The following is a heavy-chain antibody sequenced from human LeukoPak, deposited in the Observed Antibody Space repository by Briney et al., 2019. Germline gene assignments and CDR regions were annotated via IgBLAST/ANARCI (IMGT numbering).Heavy chain of an antibody. D-gene: IGHD2-2*01. V-gene: IGHV3-33*01. Sequence: PGGSLRLSCAASGFTFSSYGFHWVRQAPGKGLEWVAVIWYDVNNKYYADSVKGRFTIPRDNAKNSLYLQMNSLRAEDTALYYCARGGGPRGVVPAAPIDYWGQGTLVTVSS. CDR2: IWYDVNNK. CDR1: GFTFSSYG. J-gene: IGHJ4*02. CDR3: ARGGGPRGVVPAAPIDY.